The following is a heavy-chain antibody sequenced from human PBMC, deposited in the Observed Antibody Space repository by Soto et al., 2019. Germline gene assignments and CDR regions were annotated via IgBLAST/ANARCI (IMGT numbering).Heavy chain of an antibody. V-gene: IGHV3-7*01. J-gene: IGHJ6*02. CDR3: AREGYDFWSGYQYGMDV. D-gene: IGHD3-3*01. Sequence: GGSLRLSCAASGFTFSSYWMSWVRQAPGKGLEWVANIKQDGSEKYYVDSVKGRFTISRGNAKNSLYLQMNSLRAEDTAVYYCAREGYDFWSGYQYGMDVWGQGTTVTVSS. CDR2: IKQDGSEK. CDR1: GFTFSSYW.